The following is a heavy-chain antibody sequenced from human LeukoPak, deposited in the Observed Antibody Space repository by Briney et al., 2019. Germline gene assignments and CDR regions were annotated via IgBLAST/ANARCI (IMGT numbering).Heavy chain of an antibody. J-gene: IGHJ5*02. Sequence: SETLSLTCTVSGVSVSSGSYYWSWIRQPPGKGLEWIGYIYYSGSTNYNPSLKSRVTISVDTSKNQFSLKLSSVTAADTAVYYCARDGIVGARSWFDPWGQGTLVTVSS. CDR2: IYYSGST. D-gene: IGHD1-26*01. CDR3: ARDGIVGARSWFDP. V-gene: IGHV4-61*01. CDR1: GVSVSSGSYY.